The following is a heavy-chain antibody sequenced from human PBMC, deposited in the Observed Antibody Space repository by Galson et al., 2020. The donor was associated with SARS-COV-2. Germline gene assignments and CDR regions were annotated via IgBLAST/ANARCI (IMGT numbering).Heavy chain of an antibody. J-gene: IGHJ5*02. CDR2: IIPIFGTA. Sequence: SVKVSCKASGGTFSSYAISWVRQAPGQGLEWMGGIIPIFGTANYAQKFQGRVTITADESTSTAYMELSSLRSEDTAVYYCVRAGWASPGLQINWFDPWGQGTLVTVSS. V-gene: IGHV1-69*13. CDR1: GGTFSSYA. CDR3: VRAGWASPGLQINWFDP. D-gene: IGHD5-12*01.